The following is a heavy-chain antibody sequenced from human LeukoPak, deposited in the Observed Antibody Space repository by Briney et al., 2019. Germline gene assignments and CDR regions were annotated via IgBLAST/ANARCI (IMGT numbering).Heavy chain of an antibody. V-gene: IGHV4-38-2*01. CDR3: ATFFGVIDDPLDY. Sequence: SETLSLTCAVSGYSISSSYYWGWIRQPPGQGLEWIGTISHSGSTFYNSSLQTRVTISLDTSRNRFSLNLTSATAADTAIYYCATFFGVIDDPLDYWGHGTLVTVSA. J-gene: IGHJ4*01. CDR2: ISHSGST. D-gene: IGHD3-3*01. CDR1: GYSISSSYY.